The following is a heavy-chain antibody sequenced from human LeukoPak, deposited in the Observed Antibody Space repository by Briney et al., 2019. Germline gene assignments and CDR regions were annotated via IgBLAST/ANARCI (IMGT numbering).Heavy chain of an antibody. Sequence: SETLSLTCAVYGGSFSGYYWSWIRQPPGKGLEWIGEINHSGSTNYNPSLKSRVTISVDTSKNQFSLKLSSVTAADTAVYYCARVVVPEWYSDLWGRGTLVTVSS. V-gene: IGHV4-34*01. CDR1: GGSFSGYY. CDR2: INHSGST. CDR3: ARVVVPEWYSDL. J-gene: IGHJ2*01. D-gene: IGHD2-2*01.